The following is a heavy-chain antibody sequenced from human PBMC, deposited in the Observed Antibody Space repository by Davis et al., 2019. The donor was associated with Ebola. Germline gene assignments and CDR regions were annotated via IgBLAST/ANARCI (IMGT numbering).Heavy chain of an antibody. CDR3: ARELGMATIGGDY. J-gene: IGHJ4*02. CDR1: GGTFSSYA. CDR2: IIPILGIA. V-gene: IGHV1-69*04. Sequence: SVTVSCKASGGTFSSYAISWVRQAPGQGLAWMGRIIPILGIANYAQNFQGRVTITADKSTSTAYMELSSLRSEDTAVYYCARELGMATIGGDYWGQGTLVTVSS. D-gene: IGHD5-24*01.